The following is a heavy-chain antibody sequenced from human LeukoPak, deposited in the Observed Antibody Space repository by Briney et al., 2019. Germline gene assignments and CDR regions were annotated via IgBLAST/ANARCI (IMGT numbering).Heavy chain of an antibody. V-gene: IGHV1-18*01. CDR1: GHTFTSYG. J-gene: IGHJ4*02. D-gene: IGHD3-3*01. CDR2: ISAYNGNT. Sequence: ASVKVSCKASGHTFTSYGISWVRQAPGQGLEWMGWISAYNGNTNYAQKLQGRVTMTTDTSTSTAYMELRSLRSDDTAVYYCARDRAGVNFWSGYFQQIDYWGQGTLVTVSS. CDR3: ARDRAGVNFWSGYFQQIDY.